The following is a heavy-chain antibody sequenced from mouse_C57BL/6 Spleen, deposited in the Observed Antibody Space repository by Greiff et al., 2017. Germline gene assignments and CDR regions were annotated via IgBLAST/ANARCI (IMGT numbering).Heavy chain of an antibody. D-gene: IGHD1-1*01. CDR2: INPNNGGT. V-gene: IGHV1-26*01. Sequence: VQLQQSGPELVKPGASVKISCKASGYPFTDYYMNWVKQSQGKSLEWIGDINPNNGGTSYNQKFKGKATLTVDKSSSTAYMELRSLTSEDSAVYYCARDGSSPWYFDVWGTGTTVTVSS. CDR1: GYPFTDYY. J-gene: IGHJ1*03. CDR3: ARDGSSPWYFDV.